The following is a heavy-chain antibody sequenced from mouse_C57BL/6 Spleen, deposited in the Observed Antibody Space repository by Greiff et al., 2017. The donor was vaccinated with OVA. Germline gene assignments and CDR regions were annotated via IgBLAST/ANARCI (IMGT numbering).Heavy chain of an antibody. Sequence: QVQLQQSGAELVRPGASVKLSCKASGYTFTDYYINWVKQRPGQGLEWIARIYPGSGNTYYNEKFKGKATLTAEKSSSTAYMQLSSLTSEGSAVYVCAMDRGRGFAYWGQGTLVTVSA. CDR1: GYTFTDYY. CDR3: AMDRGRGFAY. CDR2: IYPGSGNT. J-gene: IGHJ3*01. V-gene: IGHV1-76*01. D-gene: IGHD3-1*01.